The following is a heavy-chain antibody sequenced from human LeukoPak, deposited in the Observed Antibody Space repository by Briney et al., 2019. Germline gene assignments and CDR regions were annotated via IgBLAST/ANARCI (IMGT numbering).Heavy chain of an antibody. Sequence: GGSLRLSCAASGFTFSDYYMSWIRQAPGKGLEWVSYISSSGSTIYYADSVKGRFTISRDNSKNTLYLQMNSLRAEDTAVYYCARGATYYYDSSGYPLLFDYWGQGTLVTVSS. CDR3: ARGATYYYDSSGYPLLFDY. V-gene: IGHV3-11*01. CDR2: ISSSGSTI. D-gene: IGHD3-22*01. CDR1: GFTFSDYY. J-gene: IGHJ4*02.